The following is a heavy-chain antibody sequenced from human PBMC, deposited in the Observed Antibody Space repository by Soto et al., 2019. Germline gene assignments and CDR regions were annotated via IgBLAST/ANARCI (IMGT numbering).Heavy chain of an antibody. D-gene: IGHD2-8*02. J-gene: IGHJ4*02. CDR3: ARVSAGDYFDY. CDR2: IYYSGST. CDR1: VGSISSYY. V-gene: IGHV4-59*01. Sequence: PSETLSLTCTVSVGSISSYYWSWIRQPPGKGLEWIGYIYYSGSTNYNPSLKSRVTISVDTSKNQFSLKLSSVTAADTAVYYCARVSAGDYFDYWGQGTLVTVSS.